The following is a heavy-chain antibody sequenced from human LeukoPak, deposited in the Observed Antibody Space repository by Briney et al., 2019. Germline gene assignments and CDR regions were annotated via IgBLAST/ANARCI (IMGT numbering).Heavy chain of an antibody. Sequence: ASVKVSCKASGYTFTGYYMHWVRQAPGQGLEWMGWINPNSGGTNYAQKFQGRVTMTRDTSISTAYMELSRLRSDDTAVYYCARDLRGYCSSTSCPPVRGMDVWGQGTTVTVSS. D-gene: IGHD2-2*01. CDR3: ARDLRGYCSSTSCPPVRGMDV. CDR1: GYTFTGYY. CDR2: INPNSGGT. J-gene: IGHJ6*02. V-gene: IGHV1-2*02.